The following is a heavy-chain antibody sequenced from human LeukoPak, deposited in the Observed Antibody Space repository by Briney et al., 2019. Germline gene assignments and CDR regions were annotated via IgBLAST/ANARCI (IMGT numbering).Heavy chain of an antibody. CDR2: ISGTGGST. CDR3: AKYAPPTTVVTRFFDY. CDR1: GFTFSNYA. V-gene: IGHV3-23*01. J-gene: IGHJ4*02. Sequence: PGGSLRLSCAASGFTFSNYAMSWVRQAPGKGLEWVAGISGTGGSTHYADSVKGRFTISRDNSKNIVYLQMRNLRVEDTAVYYCAKYAPPTTVVTRFFDYWGQGTLVTVSS. D-gene: IGHD4-23*01.